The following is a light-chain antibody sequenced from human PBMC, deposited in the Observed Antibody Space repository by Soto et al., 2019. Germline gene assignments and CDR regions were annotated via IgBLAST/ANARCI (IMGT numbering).Light chain of an antibody. V-gene: IGLV2-14*01. CDR2: EVS. CDR3: SSYTSSSLVV. Sequence: SALTQPASVSGSPGQSITISCPGTSSDVGGYNYVSWYQQHPGKAPKLMIYEVSNRPSGVSNRFSGSKSGNTASLTISGLQAEDEADYYCSSYTSSSLVVFGGGTKVTVL. J-gene: IGLJ2*01. CDR1: SSDVGGYNY.